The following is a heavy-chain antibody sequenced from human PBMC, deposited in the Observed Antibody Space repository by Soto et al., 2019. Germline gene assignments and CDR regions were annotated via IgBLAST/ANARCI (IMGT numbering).Heavy chain of an antibody. Sequence: QAHLVQSGAEVKKPGASVKVSCKASGYTFTNYYLPWVRQAPGQGLEWMGWINTNSDDTNYAQKFQGRVTIIRDTSASTADMELSSRRFADTAVYYCARDGYCSGTTCYTSHLYDYYAMDVWGQGTTVTVSS. V-gene: IGHV1-2*02. CDR1: GYTFTNYY. CDR3: ARDGYCSGTTCYTSHLYDYYAMDV. D-gene: IGHD2-2*02. CDR2: INTNSDDT. J-gene: IGHJ6*02.